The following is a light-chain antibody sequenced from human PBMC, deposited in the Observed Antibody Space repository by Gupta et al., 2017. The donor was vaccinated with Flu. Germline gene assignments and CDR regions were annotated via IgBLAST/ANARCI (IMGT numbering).Light chain of an antibody. J-gene: IGKJ3*01. CDR2: LAS. V-gene: IGKV2-28*01. CDR1: QSLLHNTGYYY. Sequence: DIVMTQSPLSLPVTPGEPASISCRSSQSLLHNTGYYYLDWYLQKPGQSPQLLIYLASSRASGVPDRFSGSGSYTHFTLNIIRVVAEDVVLYYCSQALQTPPTFGPGTKVDLK. CDR3: SQALQTPPT.